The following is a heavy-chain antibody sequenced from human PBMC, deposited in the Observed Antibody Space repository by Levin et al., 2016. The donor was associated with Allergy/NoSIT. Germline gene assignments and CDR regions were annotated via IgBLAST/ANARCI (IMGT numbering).Heavy chain of an antibody. CDR1: GFTFSSYA. D-gene: IGHD5-18*01. V-gene: IGHV3-30-3*01. Sequence: GESLKISCAASGFTFSSYAMHWVRQAPGKGLEWVAVISYDGSNKYYADSVKGRFTISRDNSKNTLYLQMNSLRAEDTAVYCCAQSGGYSYGDEFQHWGQGTLVTVSS. J-gene: IGHJ1*01. CDR3: AQSGGYSYGDEFQH. CDR2: ISYDGSNK.